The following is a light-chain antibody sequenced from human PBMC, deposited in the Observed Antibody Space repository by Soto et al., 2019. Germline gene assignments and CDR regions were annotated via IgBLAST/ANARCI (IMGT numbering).Light chain of an antibody. Sequence: IQMTQSPWTLSGSVVDRVTITCRASQTISSWLAWYQQKPGKAPKLLIYKASTLKSGVPSRFSGSGSGTEFTLTISSLQPDDFATYYCQQYNSYSEAFGQGTKVDIK. CDR3: QQYNSYSEA. V-gene: IGKV1-5*03. CDR1: QTISSW. CDR2: KAS. J-gene: IGKJ1*01.